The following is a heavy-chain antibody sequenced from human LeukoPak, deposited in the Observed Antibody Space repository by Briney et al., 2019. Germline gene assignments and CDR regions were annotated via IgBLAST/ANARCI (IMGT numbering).Heavy chain of an antibody. CDR1: GFTFSSYA. D-gene: IGHD1-26*01. V-gene: IGHV3-30-3*01. J-gene: IGHJ2*01. Sequence: PGGSLRLSCAASGFTFSSYAMHWVRQAPGKGLEWVAVISYDGSNKYYADSVKGRFTISRDNSKNTLYLQMNSLRAEDTAVYYCASPPGEGDYWYFDLWGRGTLVTVSS. CDR3: ASPPGEGDYWYFDL. CDR2: ISYDGSNK.